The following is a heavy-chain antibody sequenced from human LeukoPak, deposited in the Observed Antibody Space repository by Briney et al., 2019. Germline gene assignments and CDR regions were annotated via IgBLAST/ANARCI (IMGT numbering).Heavy chain of an antibody. CDR1: GITFTNAW. V-gene: IGHV3-15*01. CDR2: IKSKIEGGTT. J-gene: IGHJ4*02. Sequence: GGSLRLSCTASGITFTNAWMSWVRQAPGKGLEWAGRIKSKIEGGTTDYAAPVKGRFTISRDDSKDTLYLQMNSLKVEDTGVYYCTTDSYDIWGQGTLVTVSS. CDR3: TTDSYDI. D-gene: IGHD3-16*01.